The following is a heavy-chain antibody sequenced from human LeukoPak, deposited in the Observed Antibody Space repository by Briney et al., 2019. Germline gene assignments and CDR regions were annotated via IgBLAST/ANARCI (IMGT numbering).Heavy chain of an antibody. V-gene: IGHV3-30*02. J-gene: IGHJ3*02. D-gene: IGHD1-26*01. CDR2: IRYDGSNK. CDR3: AKKTIVGATVDAFDI. Sequence: GGSLRLSCAASGFTFSSYGMHWVRQAPGKGLEWVAFIRYDGSNKYYADSVKGRFTISRDNSKNTLYLQMNSLRAEDTAVYYCAKKTIVGATVDAFDIWGQGTVVTVSS. CDR1: GFTFSSYG.